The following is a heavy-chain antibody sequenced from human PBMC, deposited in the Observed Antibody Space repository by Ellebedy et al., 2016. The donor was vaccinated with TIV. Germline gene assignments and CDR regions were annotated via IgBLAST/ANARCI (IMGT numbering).Heavy chain of an antibody. V-gene: IGHV3-23*01. J-gene: IGHJ5*02. CDR1: GFTFSTYA. CDR3: AKGGGGSWFDP. CDR2: ISTSVGST. Sequence: PGGSLRLSCAASGFTFSTYAMTWVRQAPGKGLEWVSSISTSVGSTYYADSVKGRFTISRDNSKNTLYLQMNSLRAEDTAVYYCAKGGGGSWFDPWGQGTLVTVSS. D-gene: IGHD3-16*01.